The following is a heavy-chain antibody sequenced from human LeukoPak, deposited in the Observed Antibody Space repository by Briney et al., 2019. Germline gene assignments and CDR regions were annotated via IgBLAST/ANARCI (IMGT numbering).Heavy chain of an antibody. Sequence: PGGSLRLSCAASGFIVSNKYMAWVRQTPGKGLEWVSVIYTGGSTYYADSVKGRFTISGDNPKNTVHLQMNRLRVEDTAVYYCATTVISGSDGMDVWGQGTTVTVSS. V-gene: IGHV3-53*01. J-gene: IGHJ6*02. D-gene: IGHD4-11*01. CDR2: IYTGGST. CDR3: ATTVISGSDGMDV. CDR1: GFIVSNKY.